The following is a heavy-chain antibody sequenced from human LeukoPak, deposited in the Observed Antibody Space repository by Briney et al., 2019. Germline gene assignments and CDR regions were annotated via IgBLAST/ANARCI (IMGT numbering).Heavy chain of an antibody. J-gene: IGHJ6*02. Sequence: PSETLSLTCAVYGGSFSGYYWSWIRQPPGKGLEWIGEINHSGSTNYNPSLKSRVTISVDTSKNQFSLKLSSVTAADTAVYYCARGNRYCSSTSCALMDVWGQGTTVTVSS. V-gene: IGHV4-34*01. CDR2: INHSGST. CDR1: GGSFSGYY. D-gene: IGHD2-2*01. CDR3: ARGNRYCSSTSCALMDV.